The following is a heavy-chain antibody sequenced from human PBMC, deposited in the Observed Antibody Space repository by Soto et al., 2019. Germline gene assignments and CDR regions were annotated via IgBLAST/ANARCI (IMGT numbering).Heavy chain of an antibody. CDR1: GFSLSTSGVG. CDR2: IYWDDDK. CDR3: AHSYYYDSSGYYSADFDY. V-gene: IGHV2-5*02. J-gene: IGHJ4*02. Sequence: QITLKESGPTLVKPTQTLTLTCTFSGFSLSTSGVGVGWIRQPPGKALEWLALIYWDDDKRYSPSLKSRLTITKDTSKNQVVLTMTNMDPVDTATYYCAHSYYYDSSGYYSADFDYWGQGTLVTVSS. D-gene: IGHD3-22*01.